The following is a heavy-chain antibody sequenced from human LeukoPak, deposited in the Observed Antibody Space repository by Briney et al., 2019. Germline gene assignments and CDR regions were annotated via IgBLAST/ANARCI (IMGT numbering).Heavy chain of an antibody. J-gene: IGHJ4*02. CDR3: ARGEVGATFFDY. V-gene: IGHV4-34*01. Sequence: SETLSLTCAVYGGSFSDFYWSWIRQSPGKGLEWIGEINHSGSTNYNPSLKSRVTISVDTSKNQFSLKMSSVTAADTAVYYCARGEVGATFFDYWGQGTLVTVSS. CDR2: INHSGST. CDR1: GGSFSDFY. D-gene: IGHD1-26*01.